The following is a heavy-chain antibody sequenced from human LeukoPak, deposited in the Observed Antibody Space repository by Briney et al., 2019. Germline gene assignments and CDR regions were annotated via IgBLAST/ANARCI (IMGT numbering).Heavy chain of an antibody. CDR3: ARVEGIGANWFDP. CDR2: IYYSGST. V-gene: IGHV4-59*08. CDR1: GGSISSYY. D-gene: IGHD6-13*01. Sequence: PSETLFLTCTVSGGSISSYYWSWIRQPPGKGLEWIGYIYYSGSTNYNPSLKSRVTISVDTSRNQFSLKLSSVTAADTAVYYCARVEGIGANWFDPWGQGTLVTVSS. J-gene: IGHJ5*02.